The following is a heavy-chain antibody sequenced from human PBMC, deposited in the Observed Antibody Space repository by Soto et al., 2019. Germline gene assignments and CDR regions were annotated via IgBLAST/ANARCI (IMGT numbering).Heavy chain of an antibody. J-gene: IGHJ4*02. CDR3: ARDGDVNTGFGKDY. Sequence: GGSVRFSCAASGFTFSNYGMHWVRQAPGKGPEWVAFIWYDGGNKYYAESVKGRFTISRDNSKNTLYLQMNSLRAEDTAVYYCARDGDVNTGFGKDYWGQGTLVTVSS. V-gene: IGHV3-33*01. D-gene: IGHD3-16*01. CDR2: IWYDGGNK. CDR1: GFTFSNYG.